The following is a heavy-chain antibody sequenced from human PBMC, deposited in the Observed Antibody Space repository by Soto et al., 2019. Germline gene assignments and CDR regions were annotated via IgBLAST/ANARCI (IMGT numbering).Heavy chain of an antibody. CDR3: ARHPSLFEYSSSSEDYYYGMDV. CDR1: GYSFTSYW. Sequence: PGESLRISCKGSGYSFTSYWIGWVRQMPGKGLEWMGIIYPGDSDTRYSPSFQGQVTISADKSISTAYLQWSSLKASDTAMYYCARHPSLFEYSSSSEDYYYGMDVWGQGTTVTVSS. V-gene: IGHV5-51*01. J-gene: IGHJ6*02. CDR2: IYPGDSDT. D-gene: IGHD6-6*01.